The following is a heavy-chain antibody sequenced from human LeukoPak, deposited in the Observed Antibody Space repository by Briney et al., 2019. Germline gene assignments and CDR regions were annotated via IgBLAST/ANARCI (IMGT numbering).Heavy chain of an antibody. CDR2: VYYSGST. Sequence: SETLSLTCTVSGGSMSGFYWTWIRQSPGKGLDWIGCVYYSGSTNYNPSLKSRVTISLDTSKNQFSLKLTSVTAADTALYYCARGWQPLGYFDYWAREPWSPSPQ. CDR1: GGSMSGFY. J-gene: IGHJ4*02. D-gene: IGHD6-13*01. CDR3: ARGWQPLGYFDY. V-gene: IGHV4-59*01.